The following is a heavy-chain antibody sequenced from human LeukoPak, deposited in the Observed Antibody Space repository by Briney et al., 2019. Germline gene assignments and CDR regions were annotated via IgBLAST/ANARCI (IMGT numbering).Heavy chain of an antibody. D-gene: IGHD3-10*01. CDR2: IKEDGSEK. CDR1: GFTFSSYW. CDR3: ARDLLWFGEAGDSY. Sequence: PGGSLGLSCAASGFTFSSYWMNWVRQAPGKGLEWVAHIKEDGSEKYYVDSVKGRFTISRDNAKNSLYLQMNSLRAEDTAVYYCARDLLWFGEAGDSYWGQGSLVTVSS. J-gene: IGHJ4*02. V-gene: IGHV3-7*01.